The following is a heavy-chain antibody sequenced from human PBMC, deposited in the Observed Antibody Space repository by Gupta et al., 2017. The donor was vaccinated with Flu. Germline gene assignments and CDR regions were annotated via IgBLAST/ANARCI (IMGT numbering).Heavy chain of an antibody. D-gene: IGHD6-6*01. J-gene: IGHJ4*02. CDR3: TTDWTIVARHNYC. Sequence: EVHLVESGGGLVETGGSLRLSCAASGFTSGDAWMSWVRQAPGKGLEWVGLIKTKGEGETVDYAAPVKGRFTISRDNSKNTLYLQMNSLKTEDTAVYYCTTDWTIVARHNYCWGQGTLVTVSS. V-gene: IGHV3-15*01. CDR2: IKTKGEGETV. CDR1: GFTSGDAW.